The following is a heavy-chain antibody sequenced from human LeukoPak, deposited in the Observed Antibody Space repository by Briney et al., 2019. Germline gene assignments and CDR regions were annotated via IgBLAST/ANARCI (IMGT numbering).Heavy chain of an antibody. J-gene: IGHJ4*02. Sequence: PGGSLRLSCAASGFTFITYEMHWVRQAPGKGLEWVSSIGTGGKTKYYADSVKGRFTISRDNARNSLDLQMNSLRAEDTAVYYCASTFYGDSPPYWGQGTLVTVSS. CDR2: IGTGGKTK. CDR3: ASTFYGDSPPY. CDR1: GFTFITYE. D-gene: IGHD4-17*01. V-gene: IGHV3-48*03.